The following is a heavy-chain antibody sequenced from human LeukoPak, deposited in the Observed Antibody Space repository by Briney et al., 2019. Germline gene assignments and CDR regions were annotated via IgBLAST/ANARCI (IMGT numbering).Heavy chain of an antibody. V-gene: IGHV1-2*02. J-gene: IGHJ3*02. CDR1: GGTFSSYA. CDR2: INPNSGGT. D-gene: IGHD3-10*01. CDR3: ARGDQYSSGAFDI. Sequence: ASVKVSCKASGGTFSSYAISWVRQAPGQGLEWMGWINPNSGGTNYAQKFQGRVTMTRDTSISTAYMELSRLRSDDTAVYYCARGDQYSSGAFDIWGQGTMVTVSS.